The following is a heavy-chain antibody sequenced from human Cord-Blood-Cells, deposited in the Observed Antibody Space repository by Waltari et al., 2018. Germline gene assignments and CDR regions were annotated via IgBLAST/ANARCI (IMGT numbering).Heavy chain of an antibody. J-gene: IGHJ3*02. CDR1: GHTFTSYP. CDR2: INTNTGNP. CDR3: AVLVVGVDAFDI. D-gene: IGHD2-15*01. V-gene: IGHV7-4-1*02. Sequence: QVQLVHSGSEFKTPGASMKVPRKSSGHTFTSYPMNWVRQAPGQGLEWTGWINTNTGNPTYAQGFTGRFGFSLDTSVSTAYLQISSLKAEDTAVYYCAVLVVGVDAFDIWGQGTMVTVSS.